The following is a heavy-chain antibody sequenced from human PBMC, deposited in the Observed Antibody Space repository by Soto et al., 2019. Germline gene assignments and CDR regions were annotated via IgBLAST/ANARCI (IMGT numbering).Heavy chain of an antibody. CDR2: IDPSDSQT. Sequence: PGESLKISCNGSGYSFAGYWITWVRQKPGKGLEWMGRIDPSDSQTYYSPSFRGHVTISATKSITTVFLQWRSLRASDTAMYYCARQIYDSDTGPNFQYYFDSWGQGTPVTVYS. V-gene: IGHV5-10-1*01. J-gene: IGHJ4*02. CDR3: ARQIYDSDTGPNFQYYFDS. D-gene: IGHD3-22*01. CDR1: GYSFAGYW.